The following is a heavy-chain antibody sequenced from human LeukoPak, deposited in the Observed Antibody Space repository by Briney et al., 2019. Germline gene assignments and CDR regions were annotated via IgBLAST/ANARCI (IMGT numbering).Heavy chain of an antibody. V-gene: IGHV3-48*01. CDR3: ARGRRKDYYGSGSYLYY. CDR2: ISSSSSTI. D-gene: IGHD3-10*01. CDR1: GFTLSTYT. J-gene: IGHJ4*02. Sequence: SGGSLRLSCAASGFTLSTYTMNWVRQAPGKGLQWFSYISSSSSTIYYADSVKGRFTISRDNAKNSLYLQMNSLRSDDTAVYYCARGRRKDYYGSGSYLYYWGQGTLVTVSS.